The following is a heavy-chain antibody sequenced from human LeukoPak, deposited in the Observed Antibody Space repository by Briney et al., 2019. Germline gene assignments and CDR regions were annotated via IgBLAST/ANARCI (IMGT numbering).Heavy chain of an antibody. CDR3: ARDRNVWFGEPQGYFDY. V-gene: IGHV1-2*02. CDR2: INPNSGGT. Sequence: ASVKVSCKASGYTFTGYYMHWVRQAPGQGLEWMGWINPNSGGTNYAQKFQGRVTMTRDTSISTAYMELSRLRSDDTAVYYCARDRNVWFGEPQGYFDYWGQGTLVTVSS. J-gene: IGHJ4*02. CDR1: GYTFTGYY. D-gene: IGHD3-10*01.